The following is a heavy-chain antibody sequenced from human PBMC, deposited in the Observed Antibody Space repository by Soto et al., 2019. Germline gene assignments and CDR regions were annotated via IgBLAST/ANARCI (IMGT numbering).Heavy chain of an antibody. J-gene: IGHJ4*02. D-gene: IGHD3-22*01. CDR2: IYYSGST. CDR3: ARRGGSGYYYPSGYFDY. Sequence: SETLSHTCTVSGGSISSYYWSWIRQPPGKGLEWIGYIYYSGSTNYNPSLKSRVTISVDTSKNQFSLKLSSVTAADTAVYYCARRGGSGYYYPSGYFDYWGQGTLVTVSS. V-gene: IGHV4-59*01. CDR1: GGSISSYY.